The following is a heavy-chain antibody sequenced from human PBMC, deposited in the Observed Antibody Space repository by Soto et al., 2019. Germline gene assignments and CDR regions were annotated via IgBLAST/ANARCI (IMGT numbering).Heavy chain of an antibody. J-gene: IGHJ4*02. CDR2: ISGSGVST. Sequence: VQLLESGGGLAQPGGSLRLSCAASGFTFSSYAMSWVRQAPGKGLEWVSAISGSGVSTYYADSVKGRFTISRDNSKNTLYLQMNSLRAEDKAVYYCAKSPGMYYYDSSGYYHSDYWGQGTLVTVSS. V-gene: IGHV3-23*01. CDR3: AKSPGMYYYDSSGYYHSDY. CDR1: GFTFSSYA. D-gene: IGHD3-22*01.